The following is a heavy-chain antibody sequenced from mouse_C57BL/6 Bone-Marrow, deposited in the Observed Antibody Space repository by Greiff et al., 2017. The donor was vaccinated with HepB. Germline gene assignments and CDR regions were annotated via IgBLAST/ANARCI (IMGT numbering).Heavy chain of an antibody. V-gene: IGHV5-12*01. CDR3: AREGGLAWFAY. CDR1: GFTFSDYY. J-gene: IGHJ3*01. Sequence: EVKVEESGGGLVQPGGSLKLSCAASGFTFSDYYMYWVRQTPEKRLEWVAYISNGGGSTYYPDTVKGRFTISRDNAKNTLYLQMSRLKSEDTAMYYCAREGGLAWFAYWGQGTLVTVSA. CDR2: ISNGGGST.